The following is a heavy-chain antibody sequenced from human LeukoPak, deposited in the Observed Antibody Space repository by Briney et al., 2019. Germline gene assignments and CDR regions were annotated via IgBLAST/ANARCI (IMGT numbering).Heavy chain of an antibody. CDR3: ARARGYYYYYYMDV. CDR2: IYYSGST. V-gene: IGHV4-59*01. J-gene: IGHJ6*03. CDR1: GGSISSYY. Sequence: SETLSLTCTVSGGSISSYYWSWIRQPPGKGLEWIGYIYYSGSTNYNPSLKSRVTISVDTSKNQFSLKLSSVTAADTAVYYCARARGYYYYYYMDVWGKGTTVTVSS.